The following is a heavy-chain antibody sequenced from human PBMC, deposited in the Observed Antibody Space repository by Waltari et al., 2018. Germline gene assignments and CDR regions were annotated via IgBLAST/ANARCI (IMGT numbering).Heavy chain of an antibody. J-gene: IGHJ4*02. Sequence: EVQLVESGGGWVQPGRSPRLSCTASGFNFADYAMTWVRQAPCNVLEWFGFFRCKSYGGTTEYASSVKDRFIISRDDSKSIAYLQMNILKIDDTSLYFFTSPHDSSGYSPGDLDYWGQGTLVTVSS. CDR2: FRCKSYGGTT. V-gene: IGHV3-49*04. D-gene: IGHD3-22*01. CDR1: GFNFADYA. CDR3: TSPHDSSGYSPGDLDY.